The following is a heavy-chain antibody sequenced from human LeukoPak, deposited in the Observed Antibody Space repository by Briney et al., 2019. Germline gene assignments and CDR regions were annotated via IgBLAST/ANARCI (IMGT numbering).Heavy chain of an antibody. CDR1: GGSISSGDYY. CDR2: IYYSGST. J-gene: IGHJ4*02. D-gene: IGHD3-3*01. CDR3: ARGTRDATIFGVVTPPGFDY. V-gene: IGHV4-30-4*08. Sequence: SQTLSLTCTVSGGSISSGDYYWSWIRQPPGKGLEWIGYIYYSGSTYYNPSLKSRVTISVDTSKNQFSLKLSSVTAADTAVYYCARGTRDATIFGVVTPPGFDYWGQGTLVTVSS.